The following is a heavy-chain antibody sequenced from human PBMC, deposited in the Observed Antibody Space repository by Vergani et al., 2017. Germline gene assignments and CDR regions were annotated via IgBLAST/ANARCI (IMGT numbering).Heavy chain of an antibody. D-gene: IGHD3-22*01. V-gene: IGHV4-30-4*08. CDR1: GGSISSGDYY. Sequence: QVQLQESGPGLVKPSQTLSLTCTVSGGSISSGDYYWSWIRQPPGKGLEWIGYIYYSGSTYYNPSLKSRVTISVDTSKNQFSLKLSSVTAADTAVYYCAWDVGYYYDSSGYSHWYFDLWGRGTLVTVSA. CDR2: IYYSGST. CDR3: AWDVGYYYDSSGYSHWYFDL. J-gene: IGHJ2*01.